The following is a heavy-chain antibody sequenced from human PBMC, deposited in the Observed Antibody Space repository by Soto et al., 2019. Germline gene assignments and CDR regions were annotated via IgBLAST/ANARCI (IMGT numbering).Heavy chain of an antibody. CDR1: GGSISSGGYP. CDR3: AGSIAARLLGNWFDP. V-gene: IGHV4-30-2*01. CDR2: IYHSEST. D-gene: IGHD6-6*01. J-gene: IGHJ5*02. Sequence: PSETLSLTCAVSGGSISSGGYPWSWIRQPPGKGLEWIGYIYHSESTYYNPSLKSRVTISVDRSKNQFSLKLSSVTAADTAVYYCAGSIAARLLGNWFDPWGQGTLVTVSS.